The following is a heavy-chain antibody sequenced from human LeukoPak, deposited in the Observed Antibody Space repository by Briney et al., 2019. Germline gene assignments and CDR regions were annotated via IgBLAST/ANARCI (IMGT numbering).Heavy chain of an antibody. V-gene: IGHV1-58*02. CDR2: IVVGSGNT. Sequence: TSVKVSCKASGFTFTSSAMQWVRQARGQRLEWIGWIVVGSGNTNYAQKFQERVTITRDMSTSTAYMELSSLRSEDTAVCYCAAIFAGGGCSYGFGIVPWGQGTLVTVSS. CDR1: GFTFTSSA. D-gene: IGHD5-18*01. J-gene: IGHJ5*02. CDR3: AAIFAGGGCSYGFGIVP.